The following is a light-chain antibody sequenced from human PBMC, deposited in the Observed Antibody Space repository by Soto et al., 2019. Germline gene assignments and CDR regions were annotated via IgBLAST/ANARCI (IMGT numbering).Light chain of an antibody. CDR1: STDVDRYDY. CDR2: DVD. V-gene: IGLV2-14*03. J-gene: IGLJ1*01. Sequence: QSALTQPASVSGSPGQSITISCTGASTDVDRYDYVSWYQQHPGQAPKLMIYDVDNRPSGVSYRFSGSKSGDTASLTISGLQAEDDADYYCSSYTSSGPFYVFGTGTKLTVL. CDR3: SSYTSSGPFYV.